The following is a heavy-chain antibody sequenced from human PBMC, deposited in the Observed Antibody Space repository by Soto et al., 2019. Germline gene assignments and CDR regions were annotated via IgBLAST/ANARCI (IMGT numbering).Heavy chain of an antibody. CDR1: GYRFSNYG. J-gene: IGHJ4*02. D-gene: IGHD4-4*01. CDR3: ARDDYDYSRSGVDY. Sequence: QVELVQSGAEVKRPGASVRVSCKAFGYRFSNYGISWVRQAPGQGLEWMGWISGHNGNTNYTQKLQGRVTMTTDTATGTAYMELRGLRSDDTAVYYCARDDYDYSRSGVDYWGQGTLVTVSS. V-gene: IGHV1-18*01. CDR2: ISGHNGNT.